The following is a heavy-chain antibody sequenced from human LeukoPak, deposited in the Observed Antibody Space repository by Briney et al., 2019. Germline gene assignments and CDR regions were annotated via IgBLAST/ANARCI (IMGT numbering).Heavy chain of an antibody. CDR1: GYTFTSYD. D-gene: IGHD3-3*01. J-gene: IGHJ5*02. CDR2: MNPNSGNT. V-gene: IGHV1-8*01. CDR3: ARGQLSPYDFGFDP. Sequence: GASVKVSCKASGYTFTSYDINWVRQATGQGLEWMGWMNPNSGNTGYAQKFQGRVTMTRNTSISTTYMELSSLRSEDTAVYYCARGQLSPYDFGFDPWGQGTLVTVSS.